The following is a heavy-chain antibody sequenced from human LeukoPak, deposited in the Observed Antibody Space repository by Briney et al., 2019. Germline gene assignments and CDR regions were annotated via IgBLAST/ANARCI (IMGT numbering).Heavy chain of an antibody. CDR3: LREEGA. Sequence: PGGSLRLSCAGSGFSFSSHWMSWVRQAPGKGLEWVANTNDDGSEKNYVDSVKGRFTISRDNAKKSLFLQMNSLGADDTAVYFCLREEGAWGQGTLVTVSS. CDR2: TNDDGSEK. D-gene: IGHD3-16*01. CDR1: GFSFSSHW. J-gene: IGHJ5*02. V-gene: IGHV3-7*01.